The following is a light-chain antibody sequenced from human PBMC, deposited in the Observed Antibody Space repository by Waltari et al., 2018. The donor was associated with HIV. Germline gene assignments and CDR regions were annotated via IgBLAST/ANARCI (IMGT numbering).Light chain of an antibody. Sequence: QSALTQPASVSGSPGPSITISCTGTSSDLGRYDLVSWYQQHPGKAPKVMIYEVSKRPSGVSNRFSGSKSGNTASLIISGLQAEDEADYYCCSYASGSTFVFGTGTKVTVL. J-gene: IGLJ1*01. CDR3: CSYASGSTFV. CDR2: EVS. V-gene: IGLV2-23*02. CDR1: SSDLGRYDL.